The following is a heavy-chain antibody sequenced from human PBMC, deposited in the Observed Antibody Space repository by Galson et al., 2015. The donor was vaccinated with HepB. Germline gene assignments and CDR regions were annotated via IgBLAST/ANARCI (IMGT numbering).Heavy chain of an antibody. V-gene: IGHV5-51*06. CDR2: IYPGDSDT. CDR1: GYIFYNYW. Sequence: QSGAEVKKPGDSLTISCKGSGYIFYNYWIGWVRQMPGKGLEWMGIIYPGDSDTRYSPSFQGHVTISADKSTSTAYLQWNSLKASDTAMYYCASQLSAGWNDFFDYWGQGTLVTVSS. CDR3: ASQLSAGWNDFFDY. D-gene: IGHD1-1*01. J-gene: IGHJ4*02.